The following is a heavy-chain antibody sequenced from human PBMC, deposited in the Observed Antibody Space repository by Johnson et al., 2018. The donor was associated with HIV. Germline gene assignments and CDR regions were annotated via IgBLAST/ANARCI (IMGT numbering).Heavy chain of an antibody. Sequence: VQLVESGGGLVQPGGSLRLSCAASGFTFSSYAMHWVRQAPGKGLEYVSAISSDGGSTYYANSVKGRFTISRDNSKNTLYLQMNSLTAEDTAVYYCARAPRPDAFDIWGQGTMVTVSS. CDR2: ISSDGGST. CDR3: ARAPRPDAFDI. CDR1: GFTFSSYA. V-gene: IGHV3-64*01. J-gene: IGHJ3*02.